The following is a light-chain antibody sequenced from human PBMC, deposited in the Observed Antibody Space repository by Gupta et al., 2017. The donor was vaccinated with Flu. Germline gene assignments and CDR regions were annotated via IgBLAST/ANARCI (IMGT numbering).Light chain of an antibody. CDR3: MQALQTPRT. CDR1: QSLLHKNGDKY. CDR2: LAS. Sequence: EIVMTQTPLSLPVTPGEPATIFCSASQSLLHKNGDKYLDWYLQKPGQPPQLLISLASHRASGVPDRFSGSGSGTEFTLNISSVEADDFGIYYCMQALQTPRTFGGGTKVEI. J-gene: IGKJ4*01. V-gene: IGKV2-28*01.